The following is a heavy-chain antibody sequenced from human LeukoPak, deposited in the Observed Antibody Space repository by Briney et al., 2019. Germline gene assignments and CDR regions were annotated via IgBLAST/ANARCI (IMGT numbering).Heavy chain of an antibody. Sequence: SETLSLTCAVSGGSISSSYWWSWVRQPPGKGLEWIGEIFHSGSTNYNPSLKSRVTISVDTSKNQFSLKLSSVTAADTAVYYCASMTTVTTLSPRSAFDIWGQGTMVTVSS. CDR2: IFHSGST. D-gene: IGHD4-17*01. V-gene: IGHV4-4*02. CDR1: GGSISSSYW. J-gene: IGHJ3*02. CDR3: ASMTTVTTLSPRSAFDI.